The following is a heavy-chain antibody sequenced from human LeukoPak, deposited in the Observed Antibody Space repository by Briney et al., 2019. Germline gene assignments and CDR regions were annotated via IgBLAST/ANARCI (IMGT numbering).Heavy chain of an antibody. Sequence: SETLSLTCTVSGGSISSYCWSWIRQPPGKGLEWIGYIYYSGSTIYNPSLKSRVTISVDTSKNQFSLKLSSVTAADTAVYFCARYGDYVFDLWGQGTLVTVSS. J-gene: IGHJ4*02. CDR2: IYYSGST. D-gene: IGHD4-17*01. V-gene: IGHV4-59*01. CDR3: ARYGDYVFDL. CDR1: GGSISSYC.